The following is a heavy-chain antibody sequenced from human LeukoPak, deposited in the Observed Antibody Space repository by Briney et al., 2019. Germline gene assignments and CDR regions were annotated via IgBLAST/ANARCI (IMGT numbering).Heavy chain of an antibody. CDR3: AKDSGQQNWFDP. D-gene: IGHD6-13*01. J-gene: IGHJ5*02. V-gene: IGHV3-43D*03. CDR1: GFTFDDYA. CDR2: ISWDGGST. Sequence: GGSLRLSCAASGFTFDDYAMHWVRQAPGKGLEWVSLISWDGGSTYYAESVKGRFTISRDNSKNSLYLQMNSLRAEDTALYYCAKDSGQQNWFDPWGQGTLVTVSS.